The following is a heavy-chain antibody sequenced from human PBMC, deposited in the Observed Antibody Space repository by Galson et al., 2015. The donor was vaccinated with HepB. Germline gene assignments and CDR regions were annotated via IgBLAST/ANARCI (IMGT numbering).Heavy chain of an antibody. V-gene: IGHV3-30*04. CDR3: AREAAADPPDAFDI. J-gene: IGHJ3*02. CDR1: GFTFSSYA. D-gene: IGHD6-13*01. CDR2: ISYDGSNK. Sequence: SLRLSCAASGFTFSSYAMHWVRQAPGKGLEWVAVISYDGSNKYYADSVKGRFTISRDNSKNTLYLQMNSLRAEDTAVYYCAREAAADPPDAFDIWGQGTMVTVSS.